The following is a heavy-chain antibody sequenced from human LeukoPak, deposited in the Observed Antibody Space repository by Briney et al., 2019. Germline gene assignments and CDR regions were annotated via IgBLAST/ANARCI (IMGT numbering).Heavy chain of an antibody. CDR2: IKQDGSEK. V-gene: IGHV3-7*01. Sequence: GGSLRLSCGASGFTFSSYWMSWVRQAPGKGLEWVANIKQDGSEKYYVDSVKGRFTISRDNAKNSLYLQMNSLRAEDTAVYYCAREVTPYYWGQGTLVTVSS. D-gene: IGHD2-21*02. J-gene: IGHJ4*02. CDR1: GFTFSSYW. CDR3: AREVTPYY.